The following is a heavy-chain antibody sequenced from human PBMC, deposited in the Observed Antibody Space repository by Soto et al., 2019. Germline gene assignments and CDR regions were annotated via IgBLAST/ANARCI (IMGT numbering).Heavy chain of an antibody. Sequence: AGSLRLSCAASGFTFGNSWMHWVRQAPGEGLEWVSRMNSDGSSTNYADSVKGRFTVSRDNAKNTLYLQMNSLRAEDTAVYYCATAEVDYWGPGTLVTVS. CDR3: ATAEVDY. J-gene: IGHJ4*02. CDR2: MNSDGSST. V-gene: IGHV3-74*01. CDR1: GFTFGNSW.